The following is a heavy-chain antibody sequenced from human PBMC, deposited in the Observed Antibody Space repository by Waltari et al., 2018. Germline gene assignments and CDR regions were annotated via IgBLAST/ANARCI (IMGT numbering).Heavy chain of an antibody. CDR3: ARGGGDYPYAFDI. J-gene: IGHJ3*02. CDR1: GGSFSGYY. D-gene: IGHD2-21*02. Sequence: QVQLQQWGAGLLKPSETLSLTCAVYGGSFSGYYWSWIRQPPGKGLEWIGEINHSGSTNSNPSLKSRVTISVDTSKNQFSLKLSSVTAADTAVYYCARGGGDYPYAFDIWGQGTMVTVSS. V-gene: IGHV4-34*01. CDR2: INHSGST.